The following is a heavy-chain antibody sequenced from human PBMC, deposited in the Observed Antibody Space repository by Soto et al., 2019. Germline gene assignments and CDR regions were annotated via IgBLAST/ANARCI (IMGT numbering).Heavy chain of an antibody. V-gene: IGHV4-30-4*01. J-gene: IGHJ4*02. CDR2: IYNGGST. Sequence: QVQLQESGPGLVKPSQTLSLTCTVSGGSISTVNYWWSWIRQSPDMGLEWIGHIYNGGSTDKNPSIKRTVTMSVDTSKNQLPLTLRSVSAADTAVYYCARGPSGDKVDSWGQGTLVTVSS. CDR1: GGSISTVNYW. D-gene: IGHD7-27*01. CDR3: ARGPSGDKVDS.